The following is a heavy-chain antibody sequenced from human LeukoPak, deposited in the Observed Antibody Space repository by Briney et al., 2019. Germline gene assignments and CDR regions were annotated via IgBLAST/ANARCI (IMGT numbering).Heavy chain of an antibody. CDR1: GGSISSSNYY. CDR2: IYYSGSI. J-gene: IGHJ4*02. D-gene: IGHD3-10*01. V-gene: IGHV4-39*01. CDR3: ARHYAYGSGTYVPFDY. Sequence: PSETLSLTCTVSGGSISSSNYYWGWVRRPPGKGLEWIGNIYYSGSIFYNPSLRSRITISVDTSKNQFSLKLRSVTAADTAVYYCARHYAYGSGTYVPFDYWGQGTLVTVSS.